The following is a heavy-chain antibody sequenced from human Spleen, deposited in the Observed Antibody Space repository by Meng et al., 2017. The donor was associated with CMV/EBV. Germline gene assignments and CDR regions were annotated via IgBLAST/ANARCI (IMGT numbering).Heavy chain of an antibody. CDR3: ARLYSSGSGPSDWLDP. Sequence: ASVKVSCKASGYTFTSYAVSWVRQRPGQGLEWMGWIRPYSGVTDYAQMFQDRLTLTADSSTRTAYMELRSLRSDDTAVYYCARLYSSGSGPSDWLDPWGQGTLVTVSS. CDR2: IRPYSGVT. D-gene: IGHD2-15*01. J-gene: IGHJ5*02. CDR1: GYTFTSYA. V-gene: IGHV1-18*01.